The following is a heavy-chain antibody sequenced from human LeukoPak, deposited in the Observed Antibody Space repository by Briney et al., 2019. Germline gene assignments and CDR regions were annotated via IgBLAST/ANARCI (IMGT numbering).Heavy chain of an antibody. D-gene: IGHD3-10*01. Sequence: SETLSLTCAVYGCSFSGYYWSWIRQLPGKGLEWIGEINHSGSTNYNPSRKSRVTISVDTSENQFALKLSSMTAADPAVSYCGRGRTKIRVILWFGEFPSFDYLGQGNLVTGSS. V-gene: IGHV4-34*01. J-gene: IGHJ4*01. CDR1: GCSFSGYY. CDR2: INHSGST. CDR3: GRGRTKIRVILWFGEFPSFDY.